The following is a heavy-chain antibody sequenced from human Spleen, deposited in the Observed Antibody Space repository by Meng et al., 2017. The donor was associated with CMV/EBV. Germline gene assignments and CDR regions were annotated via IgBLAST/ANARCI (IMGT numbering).Heavy chain of an antibody. CDR3: ARGTDYDFWSAREPRGMDV. CDR2: ISSSGTRI. CDR1: GFILSDYY. V-gene: IGHV3-11*04. Sequence: GESLKISCAASGFILSDYYINWIRQAPGKGLEWVSYISSSGTRIYYADSVRGRFTISRDNAKKSLFLQMNSLRAEDTAVYYCARGTDYDFWSAREPRGMDVWGQGTTVTVSS. D-gene: IGHD3-3*01. J-gene: IGHJ6*02.